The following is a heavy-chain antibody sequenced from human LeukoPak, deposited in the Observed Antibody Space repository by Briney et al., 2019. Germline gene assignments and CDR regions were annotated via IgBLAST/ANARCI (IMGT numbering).Heavy chain of an antibody. V-gene: IGHV1-18*03. J-gene: IGHJ4*02. CDR3: ARGPYGSGSYYMGGPGFDY. CDR1: GYTFTSFG. CDR2: ISAYSGNT. Sequence: ASVKVSCKASGYTFTSFGFSWVRQAPGQGLEWLGWISAYSGNTIYAQKLQGRVTMTTDTSTRTAYVELRSLRSEDMAVYYCARGPYGSGSYYMGGPGFDYWGQGTLVTVSS. D-gene: IGHD3-10*01.